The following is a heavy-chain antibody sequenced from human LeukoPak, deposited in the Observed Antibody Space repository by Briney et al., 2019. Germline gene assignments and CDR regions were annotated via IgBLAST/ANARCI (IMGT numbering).Heavy chain of an antibody. D-gene: IGHD3-10*01. CDR3: ARTTTPHYYGSGSYALGY. Sequence: GGSLRLSCAASGFTFSIYWMYWVRQAPGKGLMWVSRCDSDGSGTTYVDSVKGRFTISRDNSKNTLYLQMSSLSAEDTAVYYCARTTTPHYYGSGSYALGYWGQGTLVTVPS. J-gene: IGHJ4*02. CDR1: GFTFSIYW. CDR2: CDSDGSGT. V-gene: IGHV3-74*01.